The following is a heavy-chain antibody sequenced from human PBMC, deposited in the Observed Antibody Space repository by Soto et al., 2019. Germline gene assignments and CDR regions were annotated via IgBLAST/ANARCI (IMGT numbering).Heavy chain of an antibody. CDR1: GGSICSSSYY. J-gene: IGHJ4*02. V-gene: IGHV4-39*01. D-gene: IGHD3-10*01. CDR2: IYYSGST. Sequence: SETLSLTCSVSGGSICSSSYYWGWIRQPPGKGLERIGSIYYSGSTYYNPSLKSRVTISVDTSKNQFSLKLSSVTAADTAVYYCARRGSGSYSDYWGQGTLVTVSS. CDR3: ARRGSGSYSDY.